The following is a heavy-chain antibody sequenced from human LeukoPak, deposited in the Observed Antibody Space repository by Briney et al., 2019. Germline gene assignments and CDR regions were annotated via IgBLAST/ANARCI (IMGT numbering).Heavy chain of an antibody. CDR2: INHSGST. V-gene: IGHV4-34*01. J-gene: IGHJ4*02. CDR3: ARDQTAYYYGSGSLGIDY. CDR1: GGSFSGYY. D-gene: IGHD3-10*01. Sequence: SETLSLTCAVYGGSFSGYYWSWIRQPPGKGLEWIGEINHSGSTNYNPSLKSRVTISVDTSKNQFSLKLSSVTAADTAVYYCARDQTAYYYGSGSLGIDYWGQGTLVTVSS.